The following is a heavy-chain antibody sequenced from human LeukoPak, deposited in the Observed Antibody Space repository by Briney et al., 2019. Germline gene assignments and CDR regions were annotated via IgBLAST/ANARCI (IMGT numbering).Heavy chain of an antibody. CDR3: ARYCGGDCNYYYGLDV. D-gene: IGHD2-21*02. Sequence: GSLRLSCEASGFMFTSYALAWVRQSPGKGPEWVSGISGSATGSYYADSVQGRFTISRDNSKNTLSLQMNSLKVEDTALYYCARYCGGDCNYYYGLDVWGQGTTVIVSS. CDR1: GFMFTSYA. J-gene: IGHJ6*02. CDR2: ISGSATGS. V-gene: IGHV3-23*01.